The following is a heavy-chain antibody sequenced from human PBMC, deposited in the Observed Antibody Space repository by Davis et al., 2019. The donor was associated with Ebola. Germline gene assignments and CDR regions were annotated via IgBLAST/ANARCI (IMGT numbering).Heavy chain of an antibody. CDR3: ASLFRGSGWYGVVRY. D-gene: IGHD6-19*01. CDR2: IYHSGSA. Sequence: SETLSLTCNVSGFSISSGYFWGWIRQPPGKGLEWIGSIYHSGSAYYNPSLKSRVTISVDTSKNQFSLRLSSVSDADTAVYYCASLFRGSGWYGVVRYWGQGTLVTVSS. V-gene: IGHV4-38-2*02. CDR1: GFSISSGYF. J-gene: IGHJ4*02.